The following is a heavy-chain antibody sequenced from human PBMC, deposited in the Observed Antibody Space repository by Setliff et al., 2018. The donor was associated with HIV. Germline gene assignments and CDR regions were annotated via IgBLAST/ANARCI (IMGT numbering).Heavy chain of an antibody. J-gene: IGHJ3*02. Sequence: ASVKVSCKASGYRFADYGINWIRQAPGQGLEWMGRISGNNGDTNYEQKLQGRVTMATDTSTNTAYMELRSLRSDDTAVYYCARGRAHDRDGAFDIWGRGTKVTVSS. D-gene: IGHD3-22*01. CDR1: GYRFADYG. CDR2: ISGNNGDT. V-gene: IGHV1-18*01. CDR3: ARGRAHDRDGAFDI.